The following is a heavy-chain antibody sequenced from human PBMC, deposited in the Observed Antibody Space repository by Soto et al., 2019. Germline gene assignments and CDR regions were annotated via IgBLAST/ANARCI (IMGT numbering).Heavy chain of an antibody. CDR2: ISAYNGNT. CDR3: ARNMGYCSGGSCYDWFDP. V-gene: IGHV1-18*01. D-gene: IGHD2-15*01. J-gene: IGHJ5*02. CDR1: GYTFTSYC. Sequence: GASVKVSCKASGYTFTSYCISWVRHAPGQGLEWMGRISAYNGNTNYAQKLQGRVTMTTDTSTSTAYMELRSLRSDDTAVYYCARNMGYCSGGSCYDWFDPWGQGTLVTISS.